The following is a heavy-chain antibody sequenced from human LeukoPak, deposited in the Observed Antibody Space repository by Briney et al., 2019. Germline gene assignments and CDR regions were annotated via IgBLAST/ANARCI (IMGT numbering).Heavy chain of an antibody. V-gene: IGHV3-23*01. D-gene: IGHD1-26*01. CDR2: ISGSGGST. Sequence: PGGSLRLSCAASGFTFSSYAMSWVRQAPGKGLEWVSAISGSGGSTYYADSVKGRFTISRDNSKNTLYLQMNSLRAEDTAVYYCAKDEWELLGGDEPGAFDIWGQGTMVTVSS. CDR1: GFTFSSYA. CDR3: AKDEWELLGGDEPGAFDI. J-gene: IGHJ3*02.